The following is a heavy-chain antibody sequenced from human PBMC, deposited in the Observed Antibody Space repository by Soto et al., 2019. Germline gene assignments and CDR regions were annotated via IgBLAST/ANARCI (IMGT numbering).Heavy chain of an antibody. CDR3: ASYDFLSGYYSSYYGMDV. V-gene: IGHV5-10-1*01. CDR2: IDPSDSYT. D-gene: IGHD3-3*01. Sequence: GESLKISCKGSGYSFTSYWISWVRQMLGKGLEWMGRIDPSDSYTNYSPSFQGHVTISADKSISTASLQWSSLKASDTAMYYRASYDFLSGYYSSYYGMDVCRQGTTGTGSS. CDR1: GYSFTSYW. J-gene: IGHJ6*02.